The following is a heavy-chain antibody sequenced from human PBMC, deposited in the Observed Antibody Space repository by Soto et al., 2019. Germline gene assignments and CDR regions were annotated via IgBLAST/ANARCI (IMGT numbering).Heavy chain of an antibody. Sequence: SETLSLTCSVSGDSVGSSYWSWVRQPPGKGLEWLGYIYYSGSSNYKPSLRNRLTMSVDTSENHFSLNLRSVTAADTAVYYCARDRSFYDTTGYISGYYFDYWGQGILVTVSS. D-gene: IGHD3-22*01. V-gene: IGHV4-59*02. CDR1: GDSVGSSY. CDR2: IYYSGSS. J-gene: IGHJ4*02. CDR3: ARDRSFYDTTGYISGYYFDY.